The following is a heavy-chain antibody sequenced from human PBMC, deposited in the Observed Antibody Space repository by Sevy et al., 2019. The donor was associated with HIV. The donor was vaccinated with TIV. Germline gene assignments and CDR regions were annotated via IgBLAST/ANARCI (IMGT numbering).Heavy chain of an antibody. CDR2: IGVYNGNT. CDR1: GYSFSSCG. CDR3: ARCLGGLRPWEYNWFDP. Sequence: ASVKVSCKASGYSFSSCGISWVRQAPGQGLEWMGWIGVYNGNTKYAEKLQNRVTMTTDTSTGTAYMELRSLRSDDTAVYYCARCLGGLRPWEYNWFDPWGQGTLVTVSS. D-gene: IGHD1-26*01. V-gene: IGHV1-18*01. J-gene: IGHJ5*02.